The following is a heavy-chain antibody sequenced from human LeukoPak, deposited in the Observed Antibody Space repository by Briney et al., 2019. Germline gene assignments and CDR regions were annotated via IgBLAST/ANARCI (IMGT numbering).Heavy chain of an antibody. CDR2: VSSSGRYI. CDR3: PRDPPGIAVAGLDY. CDR1: GFTFSDYA. D-gene: IGHD6-19*01. Sequence: GGSLRLSCAASGFTFSDYAMNWVRQPTGKGLERVSSVSSSGRYIYYADSMKGRFTISRDNARNSLYLQMNSLRAEDTAVYYCPRDPPGIAVAGLDYWGQGTLVTVSS. V-gene: IGHV3-21*01. J-gene: IGHJ4*02.